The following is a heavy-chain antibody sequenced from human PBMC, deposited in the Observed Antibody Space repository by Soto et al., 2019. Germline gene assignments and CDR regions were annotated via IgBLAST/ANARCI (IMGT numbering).Heavy chain of an antibody. CDR2: ISYDGSNQ. Sequence: GGSLKLSCAASGFTFSSYGMHWVRQAPGKGLEWVAVISYDGSNQYYADSVKGRFTISRDNSKSTLYLQMNSLRAEDTAVYYCAKENADCSGGSCYSDFWCQGTLVTVSS. D-gene: IGHD2-15*01. CDR3: AKENADCSGGSCYSDF. V-gene: IGHV3-30*18. CDR1: GFTFSSYG. J-gene: IGHJ4*02.